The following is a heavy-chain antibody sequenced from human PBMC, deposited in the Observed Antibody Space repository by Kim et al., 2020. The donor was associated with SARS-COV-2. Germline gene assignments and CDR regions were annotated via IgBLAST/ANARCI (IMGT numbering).Heavy chain of an antibody. V-gene: IGHV1-2*02. Sequence: ASVKVSCKASGYTFTGYYMHWVRQAPGQGLEWMGWINPNSGGTNYAQKFQGRVTMTRDTSISTAYMELSRLRSDDTAVYYCAREGYCSSTSCLAVNWFDPWGQGTLVTVSS. CDR3: AREGYCSSTSCLAVNWFDP. CDR1: GYTFTGYY. CDR2: INPNSGGT. D-gene: IGHD2-2*01. J-gene: IGHJ5*02.